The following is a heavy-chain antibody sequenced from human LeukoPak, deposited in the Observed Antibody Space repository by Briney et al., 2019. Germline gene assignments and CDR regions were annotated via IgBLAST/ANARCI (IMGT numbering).Heavy chain of an antibody. J-gene: IGHJ4*02. CDR1: GGSISSSRNY. D-gene: IGHD3-22*01. V-gene: IGHV4-39*01. CDR2: IYSSGIS. CDR3: ARLLRYYVSGAYPSSAY. Sequence: SETLSLTCTVSGGSISSSRNYWGWIRQPPGKGLEWIGSIYSSGISFYNPSLKSRVTISLDTSKNQFSLKLSSVTAADTAVYYCARLLRYYVSGAYPSSAYWGQGTLVTVSS.